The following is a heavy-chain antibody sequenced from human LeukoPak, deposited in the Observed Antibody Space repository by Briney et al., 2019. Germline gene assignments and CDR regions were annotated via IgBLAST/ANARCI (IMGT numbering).Heavy chain of an antibody. CDR2: IAWDDDE. J-gene: IGHJ6*02. CDR3: ARIRKSAYCGGDCYSDGMDV. V-gene: IGHV2-70*01. D-gene: IGHD2-21*02. Sequence: ESGPALVQPTPTLTLTCTFSGFSLSTRGMCVSWIRQPPGKALEWLALIAWDDDEYYSTSLKTRLTISKDTSKNQVVLTMTNMDPVDTATYYCARIRKSAYCGGDCYSDGMDVWGQGTTVTVSS. CDR1: GFSLSTRGMC.